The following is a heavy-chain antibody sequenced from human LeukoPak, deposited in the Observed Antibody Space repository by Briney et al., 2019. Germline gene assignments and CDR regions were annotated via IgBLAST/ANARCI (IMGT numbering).Heavy chain of an antibody. CDR2: IYYSGST. CDR1: GVSISSYY. J-gene: IGHJ5*02. Sequence: AETLSLTCTVSGVSISSYYWSCLRQPPGEAREWSGYIYYSGSTNYNTSHTPRVTISVDTSKNPFSLKLSYVTAADPAVYYCASSPGLAVAALQTNWFDPWGQGTLVTVSS. D-gene: IGHD6-19*01. V-gene: IGHV4-59*01. CDR3: ASSPGLAVAALQTNWFDP.